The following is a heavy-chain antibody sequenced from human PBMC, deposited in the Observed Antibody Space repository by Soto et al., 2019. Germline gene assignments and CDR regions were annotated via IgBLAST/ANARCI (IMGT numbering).Heavy chain of an antibody. J-gene: IGHJ6*01. CDR1: GFTFSSYG. CDR2: ISYDGSNK. V-gene: IGHV3-30*18. Sequence: GASQRLSCAGSGFTFSSYGMNWVRQAPGNGLEWVAVISYDGSNKYYADSVKGRFTISRDNSKNTLYLQMNSLRAEDTAVYYCAKGPTSSSWYIGYYYYCIDV. D-gene: IGHD6-13*01. CDR3: AKGPTSSSWYIGYYYYCIDV.